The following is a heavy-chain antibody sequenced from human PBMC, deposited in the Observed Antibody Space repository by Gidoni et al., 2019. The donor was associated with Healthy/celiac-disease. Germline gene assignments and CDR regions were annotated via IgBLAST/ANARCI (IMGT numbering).Heavy chain of an antibody. J-gene: IGHJ4*02. CDR3: ARDPGYSYGHDSSGFDY. CDR2: IYYSGST. V-gene: IGHV4-31*03. CDR1: GGSISSGGYY. Sequence: KPSQTLSLTCTVSGGSISSGGYYWSWIRQHPGKGLEWLGYIYYSGSTYYNPSLKSRVTISVDTSKNQFSLKLSSVTAADTAVYYCARDPGYSYGHDSSGFDYWGQGTLVTVSS. D-gene: IGHD5-18*01.